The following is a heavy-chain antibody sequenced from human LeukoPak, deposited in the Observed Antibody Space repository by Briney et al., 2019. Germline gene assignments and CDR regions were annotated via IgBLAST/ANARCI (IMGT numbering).Heavy chain of an antibody. D-gene: IGHD3-3*01. CDR2: ISAYNGNT. CDR3: ARDHYDFWSGYYLLYYFDY. J-gene: IGHJ4*02. V-gene: IGHV1-18*01. CDR1: GYTFTSYG. Sequence: GASVKVSCKASGYTFTSYGISWVRQAPGQGLEWMGWISAYNGNTNYAQKLQGRVTMTTDTSTSTAYMELRSLRSDDTAVYYCARDHYDFWSGYYLLYYFDYWGQGTLVTVSS.